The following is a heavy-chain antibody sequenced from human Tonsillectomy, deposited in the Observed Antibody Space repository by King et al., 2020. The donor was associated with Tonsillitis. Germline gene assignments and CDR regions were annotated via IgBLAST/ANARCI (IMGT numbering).Heavy chain of an antibody. D-gene: IGHD6-19*01. CDR1: GFSFSDYS. J-gene: IGHJ4*02. Sequence: VQLVESGGGVVQPGRSLRLSCAASGFSFSDYSMHWVRQALGKGLEGVAVRWYNGINKYYVDTVKGRFTISRDNSQNTLYLQMNSLRVEDTAVYYCARGAGSGSYPSPDFWGQGTLVTVSS. V-gene: IGHV3-33*08. CDR3: ARGAGSGSYPSPDF. CDR2: RWYNGINK.